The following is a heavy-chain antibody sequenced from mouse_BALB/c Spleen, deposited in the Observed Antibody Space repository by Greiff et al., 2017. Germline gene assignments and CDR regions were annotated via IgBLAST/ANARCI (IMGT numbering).Heavy chain of an antibody. CDR1: GYTFTSYY. Sequence: QVQLQQSGPELVKPGASVRISCKASGYTFTSYYIHWVKQRPGQGLEWIGWMYPGNVNTKYNEKFKGKATLTADKSSSTAYMQLSSLTSEDSAFSFCAMGYYGSSYRFAYWGQGTLVTVSA. J-gene: IGHJ3*01. V-gene: IGHV1S56*01. CDR3: AMGYYGSSYRFAY. D-gene: IGHD1-1*01. CDR2: MYPGNVNT.